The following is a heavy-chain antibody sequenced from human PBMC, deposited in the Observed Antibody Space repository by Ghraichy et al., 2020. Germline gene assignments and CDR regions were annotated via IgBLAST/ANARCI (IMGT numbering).Heavy chain of an antibody. CDR2: ISYDGSNK. D-gene: IGHD1-26*01. CDR3: ASQWELHAFDI. Sequence: GSLRLSCAASGFTFSSYAMHWVRQAPGKGLEWVAVISYDGSNKYYADSVKGRFTISRDNSKNTLYLQMNSLRAEDTAVYYCASQWELHAFDIWGQGTMVTVSS. V-gene: IGHV3-30-3*01. CDR1: GFTFSSYA. J-gene: IGHJ3*02.